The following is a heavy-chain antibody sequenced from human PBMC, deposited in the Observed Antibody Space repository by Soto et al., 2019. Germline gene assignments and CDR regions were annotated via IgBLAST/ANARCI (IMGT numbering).Heavy chain of an antibody. D-gene: IGHD3-3*01. V-gene: IGHV3-66*01. CDR2: ISDGGNT. Sequence: EVQLVESGGGLVQPGGSLRLSCAASGFIVSSVFMTWVRQAPGKGLEWVSTISDGGNTYYANSVKGRFTISRDISRNTLYLQMNSVRAEDTAVYHCAKATLGGAYDFWHGGQGTLVTVSS. J-gene: IGHJ4*02. CDR3: AKATLGGAYDFWH. CDR1: GFIVSSVF.